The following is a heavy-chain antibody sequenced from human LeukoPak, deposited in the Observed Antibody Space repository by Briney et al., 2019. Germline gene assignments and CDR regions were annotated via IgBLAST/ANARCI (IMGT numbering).Heavy chain of an antibody. V-gene: IGHV3-21*01. D-gene: IGHD2-8*01. CDR3: ARDTKY. Sequence: GGSLRLSCAASGFTFSSYSMNWVRQAPGKGLEWVSSISSSSSYKYYADSVKGRFTISRDNAKNSLYLQMNSLRAEDTAVYYCARDTKYWGQGTLVTVSS. CDR2: ISSSSSYK. J-gene: IGHJ4*02. CDR1: GFTFSSYS.